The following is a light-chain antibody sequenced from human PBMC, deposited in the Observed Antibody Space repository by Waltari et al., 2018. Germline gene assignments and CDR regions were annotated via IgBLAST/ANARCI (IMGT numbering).Light chain of an antibody. CDR3: RQRSNWVT. CDR1: QSVDTY. J-gene: IGKJ4*01. CDR2: DAS. V-gene: IGKV3-11*01. Sequence: EIVLTQSPATLSLSPGERASLSCRASQSVDTYLAWYQQKPGQAPRLLIYDASNRATGIQARFSGSGSGTDFTLTISSLEPEDFAVYYCRQRSNWVTFGGGTKVEIK.